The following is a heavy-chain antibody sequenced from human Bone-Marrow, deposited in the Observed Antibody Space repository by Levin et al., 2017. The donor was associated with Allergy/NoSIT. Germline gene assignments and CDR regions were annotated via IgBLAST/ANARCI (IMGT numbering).Heavy chain of an antibody. Sequence: PSETLSLTCTVSGGSISSYYWSWIRQPAGKGLEWIGRIYTSGSTNYNPSLKSRVTMSVDTSKNQFSLKVSSVTAADTAVYYCARDRGSWSINYYFDYWGQGTLVTVSS. D-gene: IGHD6-13*01. J-gene: IGHJ4*02. CDR3: ARDRGSWSINYYFDY. CDR2: IYTSGST. CDR1: GGSISSYY. V-gene: IGHV4-4*07.